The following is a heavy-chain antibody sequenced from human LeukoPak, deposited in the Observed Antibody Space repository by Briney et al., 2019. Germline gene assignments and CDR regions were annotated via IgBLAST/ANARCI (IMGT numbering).Heavy chain of an antibody. CDR1: GGSISSYY. J-gene: IGHJ4*02. CDR3: ARGRRPRYFDY. V-gene: IGHV4-59*01. CDR2: IYYSGST. Sequence: SETLSLTCAVSGGSISSYYWSWIRQPPGKGLEWIGYIYYSGSTNYNPSLKSRVTISVDTSKNQFSLKLSSVTAADTAVYYCARGRRPRYFDYWGQGTLVTVSS.